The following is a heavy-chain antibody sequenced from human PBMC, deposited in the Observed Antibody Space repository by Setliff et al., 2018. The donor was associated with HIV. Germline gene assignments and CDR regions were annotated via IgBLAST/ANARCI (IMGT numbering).Heavy chain of an antibody. CDR3: AKEKGRGERHFDY. Sequence: ASVKVSCKASGGPFSSYAFSWVRQAPGQGLEWMGGIVPIFGTPNYAQKFQGRVTIAADDVSTSTVYMQLSSLRSEDTAVYYCAKEKGRGERHFDYWGQGTLVTVS. CDR2: IVPIFGTP. V-gene: IGHV1-69*13. CDR1: GGPFSSYA. J-gene: IGHJ4*02. D-gene: IGHD3-16*01.